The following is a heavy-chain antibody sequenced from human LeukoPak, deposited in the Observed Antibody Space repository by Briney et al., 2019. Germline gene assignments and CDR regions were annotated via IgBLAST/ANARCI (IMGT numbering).Heavy chain of an antibody. CDR1: GFTFTNYW. Sequence: GGSLRLSCAASGFTFTNYWMHWVRQAPGRGLVWVSRLPPDELGIIYADSVKGRFTVSRDNAKNTVYLQMNSLRVDDTAMYYCVGSIASRGSEYWGQGALVTVSS. CDR3: VGSIASRGSEY. CDR2: LPPDELGI. J-gene: IGHJ4*02. V-gene: IGHV3-74*01. D-gene: IGHD6-6*01.